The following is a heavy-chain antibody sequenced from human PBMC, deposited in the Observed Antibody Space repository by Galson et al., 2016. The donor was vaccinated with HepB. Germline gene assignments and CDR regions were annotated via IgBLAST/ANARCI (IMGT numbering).Heavy chain of an antibody. CDR1: GFAFRTYSMN. D-gene: IGHD3-3*01. Sequence: LRLSCAASGFAFRTYSMNWVRQPPGKGLEWIGGLYYTGRTYYNPSLKSRLTIPVDTSKNQFSLKLRSVTAADTAVYYCARREESYYDFWSGYYYSIWGQGTMVTVSS. CDR2: LYYTGRT. CDR3: ARREESYYDFWSGYYYSI. J-gene: IGHJ3*02. V-gene: IGHV4-39*01.